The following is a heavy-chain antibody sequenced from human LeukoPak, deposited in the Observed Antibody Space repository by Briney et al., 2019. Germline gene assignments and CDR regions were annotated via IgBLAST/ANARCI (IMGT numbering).Heavy chain of an antibody. CDR1: GFTFSSYA. Sequence: GRSLRLSCAASGFTFSSYAMHWVRQAPGKGLEWVAVISYDGSNKYYADSVKGRFTISRDNSKNTLYLQMSSLRAEDTAVYYCARESRGWFDPWGQGTLVTVSS. J-gene: IGHJ5*02. CDR3: ARESRGWFDP. CDR2: ISYDGSNK. V-gene: IGHV3-30*04.